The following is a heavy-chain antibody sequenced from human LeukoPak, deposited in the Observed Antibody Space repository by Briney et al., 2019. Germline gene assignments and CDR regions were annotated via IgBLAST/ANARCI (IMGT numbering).Heavy chain of an antibody. D-gene: IGHD2-2*01. CDR1: GFTFSSYD. CDR2: IGAAGDT. Sequence: PGGSLRLSCAASGFTFSSYDMHWVRQATGKGLEWVSTIGAAGDTYYPASVKGRFTISRENAKNSLYLQMNSLRDGDTAVYYCARGTRVYFDYWGQGTLVTVSS. CDR3: ARGTRVYFDY. J-gene: IGHJ4*02. V-gene: IGHV3-13*01.